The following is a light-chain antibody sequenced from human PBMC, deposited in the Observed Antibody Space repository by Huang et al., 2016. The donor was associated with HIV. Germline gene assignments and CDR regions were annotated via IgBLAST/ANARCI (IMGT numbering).Light chain of an antibody. CDR3: QQYDNWPPFT. V-gene: IGKV3-15*01. J-gene: IGKJ3*01. CDR1: QSVSSN. CDR2: DAS. Sequence: EIVMTQSPGTLSVSPGERATLSCRASQSVSSNLAWYQQKPGQAPRPLLYDASTRATGVPARFSGSGSGTQFTLSISSLQSEDFAVYYCQQYDNWPPFTFGPGTKVDIK.